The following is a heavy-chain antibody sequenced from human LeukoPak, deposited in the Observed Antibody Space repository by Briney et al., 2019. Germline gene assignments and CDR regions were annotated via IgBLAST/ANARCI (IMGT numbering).Heavy chain of an antibody. CDR1: GYSISSGYY. D-gene: IGHD6-19*01. V-gene: IGHV4-38-2*02. Sequence: SETLSLTCTVSGYSISSGYYWGWIRQPPGKGLEWIGSIYHSGSTYYNPSLKSRVTISVDTSKNQFPLKLSSVTAADTAVYYCARGGVSSGWYAAFDIWGQGTMVTVSS. J-gene: IGHJ3*02. CDR3: ARGGVSSGWYAAFDI. CDR2: IYHSGST.